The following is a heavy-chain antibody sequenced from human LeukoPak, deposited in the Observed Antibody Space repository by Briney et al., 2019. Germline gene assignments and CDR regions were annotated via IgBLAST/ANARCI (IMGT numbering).Heavy chain of an antibody. CDR1: GFRFNTFW. J-gene: IGHJ4*02. V-gene: IGHV3-7*01. CDR3: ARDTLGEGEDANYAVYYFDY. D-gene: IGHD4/OR15-4a*01. Sequence: PGGSLRLSCAASGFRFNTFWMSWVRQAPGKGLEWVANIKQDGNEKYYADSVKGRSTISRDNGKNSLDLQMNSLRADDTAFYYCARDTLGEGEDANYAVYYFDYWGQGTVVTVSS. CDR2: IKQDGNEK.